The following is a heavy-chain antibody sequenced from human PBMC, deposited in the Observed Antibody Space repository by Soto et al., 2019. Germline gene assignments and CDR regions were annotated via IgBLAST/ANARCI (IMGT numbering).Heavy chain of an antibody. D-gene: IGHD6-13*01. J-gene: IGHJ3*02. CDR3: ARSAWYSISDAFDI. CDR1: GGSISSGGYY. Sequence: SETLSLTCTVSGGSISSGGYYWSWIRQHPGKGLEWIGYIYYSGSTYYNPSLKSRVTISVDTSKNQFSLKLSSVTAADTAVYYCARSAWYSISDAFDIWGQGTMVTVSS. V-gene: IGHV4-31*03. CDR2: IYYSGST.